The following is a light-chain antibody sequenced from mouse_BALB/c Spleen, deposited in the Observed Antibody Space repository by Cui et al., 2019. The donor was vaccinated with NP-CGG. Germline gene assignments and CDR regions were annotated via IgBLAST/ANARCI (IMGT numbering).Light chain of an antibody. CDR1: TGAVTTSNY. Sequence: AVLTPGSATTTSPGETVTLTCRSSTGAVTTSNYANWVQEKPDHLFTGLIGGTNNRAPGVPARFSGSLIGDKAALTITGAQTEDEAIYFCALWYSNHWVFGGGTKLTVL. CDR3: ALWYSNHWV. CDR2: GTN. V-gene: IGLV1*01. J-gene: IGLJ1*01.